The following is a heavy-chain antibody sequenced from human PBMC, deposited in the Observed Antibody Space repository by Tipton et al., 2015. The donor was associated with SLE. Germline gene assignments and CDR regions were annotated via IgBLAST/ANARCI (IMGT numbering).Heavy chain of an antibody. J-gene: IGHJ4*02. D-gene: IGHD5-18*01. CDR2: ISTYNGNT. V-gene: IGHV1-18*01. CDR3: ARVRVDTAMGVFDF. Sequence: QLVQSGPEVKKPGASVRVSCKASGYTFTTYGISWVRQAPGQGLEWMGWISTYNGNTNHTQKLQGRVTMTSDTSTSTAYMELRSLRSDDTAIYYCARVRVDTAMGVFDFWGQGTLVTVSS. CDR1: GYTFTTYG.